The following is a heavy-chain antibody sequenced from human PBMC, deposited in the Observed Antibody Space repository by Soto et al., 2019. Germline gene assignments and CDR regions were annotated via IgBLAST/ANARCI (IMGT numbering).Heavy chain of an antibody. V-gene: IGHV3-23*01. CDR2: ISATSSHT. Sequence: EEQLLESGGGLVQPEGALRLSCAASGFSFSNYAMSRVRQAPGKGLEWVSIISATSSHTFYADSVKGRFAISRDNFKGTRFLQMTSLRAEDTAVYYCAKRLSVTTRTTPYSWFFDLWGRGTLVSVSS. D-gene: IGHD4-17*01. CDR3: AKRLSVTTRTTPYSWFFDL. CDR1: GFSFSNYA. J-gene: IGHJ2*01.